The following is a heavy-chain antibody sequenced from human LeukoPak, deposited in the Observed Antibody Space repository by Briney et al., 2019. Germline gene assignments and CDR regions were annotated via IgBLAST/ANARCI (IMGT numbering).Heavy chain of an antibody. Sequence: GRSLRLSCAASGFTFDDYAMSWVRQAPAGGLEWVSGLRGDGETFYTDSVKGRFTLSRDHSRNTVYLQLSNLRVEDTAVYYCAKASWVSSADAVLWGQGTLVTVS. CDR1: GFTFDDYA. D-gene: IGHD3-16*01. J-gene: IGHJ4*02. CDR3: AKASWVSSADAVL. V-gene: IGHV3-23*01. CDR2: LRGDGET.